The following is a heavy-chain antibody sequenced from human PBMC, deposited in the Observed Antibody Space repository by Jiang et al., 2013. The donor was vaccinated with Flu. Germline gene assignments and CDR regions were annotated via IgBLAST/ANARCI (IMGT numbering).Heavy chain of an antibody. D-gene: IGHD2-15*01. J-gene: IGHJ4*02. CDR3: ARGRFCSGGRCYGWGFDC. Sequence: LSCAASGFIFSSYPMHWVRQAPGKGLEWVAVISYDGTNKYYADSVKGRFSISRDNSKNTLYLQMNSLRAEDTAVYYCARGRFCSGGRCYGWGFDCWGQGALVTVSS. CDR2: ISYDGTNK. CDR1: GFIFSSYP. V-gene: IGHV3-30-3*01.